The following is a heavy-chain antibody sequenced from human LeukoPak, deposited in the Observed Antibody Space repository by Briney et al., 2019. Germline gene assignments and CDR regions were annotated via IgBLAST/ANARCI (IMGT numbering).Heavy chain of an antibody. Sequence: PGGSLRLSCAASGFTVSSNYMSWVRPAPGKGLEWVSVIYSGGSTYYADSVKGRFTISRDNSKNTLYLQMNSLRAEDTAVYYCARGPLLEYSSSSGGYFDYWGQGTLVTVSS. CDR3: ARGPLLEYSSSSGGYFDY. V-gene: IGHV3-53*01. J-gene: IGHJ4*02. CDR1: GFTVSSNY. D-gene: IGHD6-6*01. CDR2: IYSGGST.